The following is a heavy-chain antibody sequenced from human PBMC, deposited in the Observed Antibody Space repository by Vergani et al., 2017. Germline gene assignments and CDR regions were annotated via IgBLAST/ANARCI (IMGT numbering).Heavy chain of an antibody. CDR1: EYSFGNYW. CDR3: ARHTTYTDS. CDR2: IYPADSDT. D-gene: IGHD1-1*01. Sequence: VALVQSGPEMRKPGESLTISCKGSEYSFGNYWIGWVRQMPGKGLEWMGIIYPADSDTRYSPSFQGKVTISADKSISTAFLQWDSLKASDTALSYCARHTTYTDSWGQGTLVTVSS. J-gene: IGHJ4*02. V-gene: IGHV5-51*01.